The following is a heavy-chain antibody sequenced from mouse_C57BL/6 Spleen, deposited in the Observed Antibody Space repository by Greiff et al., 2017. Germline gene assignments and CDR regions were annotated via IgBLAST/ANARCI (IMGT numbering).Heavy chain of an antibody. V-gene: IGHV5-4*01. CDR3: ARERRYSRRCFDV. CDR2: ISDGGSYT. J-gene: IGHJ1*03. CDR1: GFTFRSYA. Sequence: EVQLVEFGGGLVKPGGSLKTSCDASGFTFRSYAMSWVRQTPEKRLEWVATISDGGSYTYYPDNGMDRFTISRDNAKNNLYLQMSHLKSEDTAMYYCARERRYSRRCFDVWGTGTTVTVSS. D-gene: IGHD2-5*01.